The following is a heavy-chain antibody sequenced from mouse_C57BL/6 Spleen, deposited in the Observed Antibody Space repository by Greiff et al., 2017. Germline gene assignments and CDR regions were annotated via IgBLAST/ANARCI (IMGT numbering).Heavy chain of an antibody. J-gene: IGHJ4*01. D-gene: IGHD1-1*01. CDR1: GFTFSSYA. CDR3: AREDYYGAMDY. Sequence: EVKVVESGGGLVKPGGSLKLSCAASGFTFSSYAMSWVRQTPEKRLEWVATISDGGSYTSYPDNVKGRFTISRDNAKNNLYLQMSHLKSEDTAMYYCAREDYYGAMDYWGQGTSVTVSS. CDR2: ISDGGSYT. V-gene: IGHV5-4*01.